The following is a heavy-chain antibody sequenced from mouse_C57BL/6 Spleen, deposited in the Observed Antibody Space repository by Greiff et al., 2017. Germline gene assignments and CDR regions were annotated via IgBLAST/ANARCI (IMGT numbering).Heavy chain of an antibody. CDR3: ARGRDYYGNYEYYVDY. CDR2: IYPRSGNT. D-gene: IGHD2-1*01. CDR1: GYTFTSYG. V-gene: IGHV1-81*01. J-gene: IGHJ2*01. Sequence: QVQLKESGAELARPGASVKLSCKASGYTFTSYGISWVKQRTGQGLEWIGEIYPRSGNTYYNEKFKGKATLTADKSSSAAYMELRSLTSEDSAVYFCARGRDYYGNYEYYVDYWGQGTTLTVSS.